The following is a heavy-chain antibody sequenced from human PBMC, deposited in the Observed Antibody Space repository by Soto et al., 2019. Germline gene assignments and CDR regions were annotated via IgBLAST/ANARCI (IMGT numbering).Heavy chain of an antibody. J-gene: IGHJ4*02. CDR2: INHSGST. V-gene: IGHV4-34*01. CDR1: GGSFSGYY. CDR3: ARVKQLVLLGYSCGYFDY. D-gene: IGHD5-18*01. Sequence: TLSLTCAVYGGSFSGYYWSWIRQPPGKGLEWIGEINHSGSTNYNPSLKSRVTISVDTSKNQFSLKLSSVTAADTAVYYCARVKQLVLLGYSCGYFDYWGQGTLVTVSS.